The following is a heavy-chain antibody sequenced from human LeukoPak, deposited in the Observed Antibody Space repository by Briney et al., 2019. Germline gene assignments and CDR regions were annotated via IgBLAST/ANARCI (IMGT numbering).Heavy chain of an antibody. Sequence: SETLSLTCGLSGGSLTNTNYWTWFRPPPGKGLEWIGEVNLQGSTNYNPSLMGRVAIAVDTSENHISLQLPSVTAADAAVYYCASHIVATIRCPNPTDCWGQGTLVTVSS. D-gene: IGHD5-12*01. J-gene: IGHJ4*02. CDR1: GGSLTNTNY. CDR2: VNLQGST. CDR3: ASHIVATIRCPNPTDC. V-gene: IGHV4-4*02.